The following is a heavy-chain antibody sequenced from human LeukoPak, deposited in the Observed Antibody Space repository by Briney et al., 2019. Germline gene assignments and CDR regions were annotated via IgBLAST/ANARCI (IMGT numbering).Heavy chain of an antibody. D-gene: IGHD6-19*01. J-gene: IGHJ4*02. Sequence: PGGSLRLSCAASGFTFSSYTTNWVRQAPGKGLEWVSSISSSSTYIYYADSVRGRFTISRDNAKNSLYLQMNSLRAEDTAVYYCARGVAGSYWGQGTLVTVSS. CDR1: GFTFSSYT. CDR2: ISSSSTYI. V-gene: IGHV3-21*01. CDR3: ARGVAGSY.